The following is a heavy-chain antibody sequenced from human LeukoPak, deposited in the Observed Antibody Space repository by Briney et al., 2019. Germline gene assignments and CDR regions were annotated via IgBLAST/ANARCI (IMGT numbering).Heavy chain of an antibody. Sequence: PGRSLRLSCAASGFTFSSYGMHWVRHAPGKGLEWVAVISYDGGTKYYADSVKGRFTISRDNSKNTLYLQMNSLRGEDTAVYYCAKRSGDSSGWYALGYWGQGTLVTVSS. CDR1: GFTFSSYG. V-gene: IGHV3-30*18. J-gene: IGHJ4*02. CDR3: AKRSGDSSGWYALGY. CDR2: ISYDGGTK. D-gene: IGHD6-19*01.